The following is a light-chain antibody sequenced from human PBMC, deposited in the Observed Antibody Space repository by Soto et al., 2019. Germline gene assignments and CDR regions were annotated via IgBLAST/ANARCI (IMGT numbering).Light chain of an antibody. V-gene: IGKV3-11*01. CDR1: QSVSSY. J-gene: IGKJ4*01. CDR2: DAS. Sequence: EIVLTQSPATLSLSPGERATLSCRASQSVSSYLAWYQQKPGQAPRLLIYDASNRSTGILARFSGSGSGTDFTLTISSLEPEAFAVYYCQQRSNWPPLTFCGGTKVEIK. CDR3: QQRSNWPPLT.